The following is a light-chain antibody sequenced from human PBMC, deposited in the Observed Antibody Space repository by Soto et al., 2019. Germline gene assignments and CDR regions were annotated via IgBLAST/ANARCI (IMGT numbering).Light chain of an antibody. V-gene: IGKV1-39*01. J-gene: IGKJ1*01. CDR3: QQSDSTPRT. Sequence: DIQMTQSPSSLPASVGDRVTITCRASQSLSSELNWYQQKPGKAPKLLIYAASSLQSGVPSRFSGSGSGTDFTLTISSLQPEDFATYYCQQSDSTPRTCGQGTTVEIK. CDR1: QSLSSE. CDR2: AAS.